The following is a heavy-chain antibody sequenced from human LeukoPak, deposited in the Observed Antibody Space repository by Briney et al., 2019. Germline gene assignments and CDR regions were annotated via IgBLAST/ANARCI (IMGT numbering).Heavy chain of an antibody. J-gene: IGHJ6*02. CDR1: GDTFSSYA. Sequence: GASVKVSCKASGDTFSSYAISWVRQAPGQGLEWMGGIIPIFGTANYAQKFQGRVTITADESTSTAYMELSSLRSEDTAVYYCARGRTYYDFWSGYYYGMDVWGQGTTVTVSS. CDR2: IIPIFGTA. V-gene: IGHV1-69*01. CDR3: ARGRTYYDFWSGYYYGMDV. D-gene: IGHD3-3*01.